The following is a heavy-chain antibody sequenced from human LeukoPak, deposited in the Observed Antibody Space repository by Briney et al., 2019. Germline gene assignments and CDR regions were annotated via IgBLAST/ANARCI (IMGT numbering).Heavy chain of an antibody. CDR3: ARVTRRYYYYYMDV. J-gene: IGHJ6*03. CDR1: GYSISSGYY. V-gene: IGHV4-38-2*02. D-gene: IGHD4-23*01. Sequence: SETLSLTCTVSGYSISSGYYWGWIRQPPGKGLGWIGSIYYSGSTYYNPSLKSRVTISVDTSKNQFSLKLSSVTAADTAVYYCARVTRRYYYYYMDVWGKGTTVTVSS. CDR2: IYYSGST.